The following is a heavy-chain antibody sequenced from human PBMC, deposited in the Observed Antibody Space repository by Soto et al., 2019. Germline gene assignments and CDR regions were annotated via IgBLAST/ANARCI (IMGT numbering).Heavy chain of an antibody. D-gene: IGHD2-2*01. CDR1: GFTFSSYA. CDR2: ISGSGGST. V-gene: IGHV3-23*01. Sequence: GGSLRLSCAASGFTFSSYAMSWVRQAPGEGLEWVSAISGSGGSTYYADSVKGRFTISRDNSKNTLYLQMNSLRAEDTAVYYCAKSLWYCSSTSCYVGPYYYYYGMDVWGQGTTVTVSS. J-gene: IGHJ6*02. CDR3: AKSLWYCSSTSCYVGPYYYYYGMDV.